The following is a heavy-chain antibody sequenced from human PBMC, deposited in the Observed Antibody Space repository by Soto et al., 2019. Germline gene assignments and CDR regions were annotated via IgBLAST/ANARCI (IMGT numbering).Heavy chain of an antibody. CDR3: ARAVSGSHLDS. D-gene: IGHD1-26*01. Sequence: QVQLQESGPGLVKPSETLSLTCTVSGGSITTGGHFWSWIRQYPGKGLEWIGYIYYSGTTHYNPSLKSRVTISIDTSREQFSLNLRSVTAADTAVYLCARAVSGSHLDSGGPGTLVTVSS. J-gene: IGHJ4*02. CDR2: IYYSGTT. V-gene: IGHV4-31*03. CDR1: GGSITTGGHF.